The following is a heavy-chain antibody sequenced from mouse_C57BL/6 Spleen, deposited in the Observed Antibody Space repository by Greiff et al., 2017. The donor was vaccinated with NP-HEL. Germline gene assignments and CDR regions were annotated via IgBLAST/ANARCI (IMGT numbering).Heavy chain of an antibody. CDR1: GYSITSGYY. V-gene: IGHV3-6*01. D-gene: IGHD2-4*01. Sequence: EVQLQQSGPGLVKPSQSLSLTCSVTGYSITSGYYWNWIRQFPGNKLEWMGYISYDGSNNYNPSLKNRISITRDTSKNQFFLKLNSVTTEDTATYYCARILDYDGYWYFDVWGTGTTVTVSS. J-gene: IGHJ1*03. CDR2: ISYDGSN. CDR3: ARILDYDGYWYFDV.